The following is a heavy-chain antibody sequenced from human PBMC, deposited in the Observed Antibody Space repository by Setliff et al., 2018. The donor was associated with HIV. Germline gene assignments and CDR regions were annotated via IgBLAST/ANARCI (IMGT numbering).Heavy chain of an antibody. Sequence: SETLSLTCTVSGGSISSYYWSWIRQPAGKGLEWIGRVSSRGDTNYNPSLRSRVTTSVDTSKNQFSLRLRSVTAADTAVYYCAREDYYYYGMDVWGQGTTVTVSS. CDR3: AREDYYYYGMDV. V-gene: IGHV4-4*07. CDR1: GGSISSYY. J-gene: IGHJ6*02. CDR2: VSSRGDT.